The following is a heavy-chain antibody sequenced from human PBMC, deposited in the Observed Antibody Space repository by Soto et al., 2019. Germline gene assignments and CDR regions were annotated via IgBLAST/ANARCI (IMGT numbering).Heavy chain of an antibody. J-gene: IGHJ3*01. CDR3: ARGAGDFSGPYTFDF. V-gene: IGHV4-59*01. CDR1: GDSIIRSF. Sequence: QVQLQESGPGLVKPSETLSLTCVVSGDSIIRSFWGWIRQPPGRGLEWIAYISDSGITFSNPSLKSRLSRSVDRSKNEFSLTLTAMTAADTAIYYCARGAGDFSGPYTFDFWGQGTLVTVSS. D-gene: IGHD3-10*01. CDR2: ISDSGIT.